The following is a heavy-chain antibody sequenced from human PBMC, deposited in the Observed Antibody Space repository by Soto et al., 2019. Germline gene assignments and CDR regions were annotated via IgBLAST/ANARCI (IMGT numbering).Heavy chain of an antibody. J-gene: IGHJ4*02. V-gene: IGHV3-21*01. Sequence: GGSLRLSCELSGFMFRSYSFNWVRQAPGKGLEWVSSISASGNDKHYADSVQGRFTISRDNAKNSVYLQMNSLRVDDTAVYYCSRPCGGDCSTGYWGPGTLVTVSA. CDR2: ISASGNDK. CDR1: GFMFRSYS. D-gene: IGHD2-21*02. CDR3: SRPCGGDCSTGY.